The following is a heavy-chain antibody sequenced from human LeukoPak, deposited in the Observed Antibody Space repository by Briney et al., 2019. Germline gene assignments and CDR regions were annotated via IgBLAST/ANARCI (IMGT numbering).Heavy chain of an antibody. D-gene: IGHD1-26*01. CDR1: GGSISSYY. CDR3: ARGRWGGSPSPGAFDI. V-gene: IGHV4-4*07. J-gene: IGHJ3*02. Sequence: SETLSLTCTVSGGSISSYYWSWIRQPAGKGLEWIGRIYTSGSTNYNPSLKSRVTMSVDTSKNQFSLKLSSVTAADTAVYYCARGRWGGSPSPGAFDIWGQGTMVTVSS. CDR2: IYTSGST.